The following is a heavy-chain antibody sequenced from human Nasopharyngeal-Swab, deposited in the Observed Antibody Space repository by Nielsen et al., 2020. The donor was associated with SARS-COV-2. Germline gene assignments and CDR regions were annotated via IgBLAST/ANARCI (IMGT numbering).Heavy chain of an antibody. V-gene: IGHV4-34*01. CDR2: VSHGGGT. Sequence: SETLSLTCAVYGGSFSGHQWSWVRQPPGKGLEWIGEVSHGGGTNYNPSLKSRVTISVATSKNQFSLRLNSVTAADTAVYYCARDKGFSMDVWGQGTTVTVSS. CDR1: GGSFSGHQ. J-gene: IGHJ6*02. CDR3: ARDKGFSMDV.